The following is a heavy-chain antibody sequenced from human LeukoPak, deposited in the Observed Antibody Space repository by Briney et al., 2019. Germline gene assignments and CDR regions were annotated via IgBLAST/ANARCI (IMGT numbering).Heavy chain of an antibody. CDR3: AKRTRYHYDSSGYSSNPLDY. V-gene: IGHV3-23*01. Sequence: GGSLRLYCAASGFTFSSYAMRWVRQAPGKGLEWVSAISGSGGSTYYADSVKGWFTISRDNSKNTLYLQMNSLRAEDTAVYYCAKRTRYHYDSSGYSSNPLDYWGQGTLVTVSS. J-gene: IGHJ4*02. D-gene: IGHD3-22*01. CDR2: ISGSGGST. CDR1: GFTFSSYA.